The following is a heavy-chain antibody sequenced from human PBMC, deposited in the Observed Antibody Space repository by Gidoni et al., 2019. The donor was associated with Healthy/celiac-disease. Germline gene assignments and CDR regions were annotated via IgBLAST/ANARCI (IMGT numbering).Heavy chain of an antibody. V-gene: IGHV3-33*01. J-gene: IGHJ6*02. CDR3: AREVGSSSDYYGMDV. CDR1: GFTFSSYG. CDR2: ICNDGSNK. Sequence: QVQLVESGGGVVQPGRSLRLSCAASGFTFSSYGMHWVRQAPGKGPGWVAVICNDGSNKYYADSVKGRFTISRDNSKNTLYLQMNSLRAEDTAVYYCAREVGSSSDYYGMDVWGQGTTVTVSS. D-gene: IGHD6-13*01.